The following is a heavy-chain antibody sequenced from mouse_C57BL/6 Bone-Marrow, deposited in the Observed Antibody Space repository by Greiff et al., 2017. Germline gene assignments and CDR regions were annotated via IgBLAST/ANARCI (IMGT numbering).Heavy chain of an antibody. D-gene: IGHD2-1*01. Sequence: VQLVESGAGLARPGASVKLSCTASGYTFTSYGISWVRQGTGQGLEWIGEIYSRSGNTYYNEKFKGKATRTADKSSNTAYMELRSLTSEDSAVYFCARWGNPYALDYWGQGTTLTVSS. J-gene: IGHJ2*01. CDR3: ARWGNPYALDY. CDR2: IYSRSGNT. CDR1: GYTFTSYG. V-gene: IGHV1-81*01.